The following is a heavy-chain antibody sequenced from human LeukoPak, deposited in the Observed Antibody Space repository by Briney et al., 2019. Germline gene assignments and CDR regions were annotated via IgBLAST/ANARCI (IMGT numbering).Heavy chain of an antibody. Sequence: GGSLRLSCAASGFTFSSYEMNWVRQAPGKGLEYVSYISSSGSTMYYADSVKGRFTISRDNAKNSLYLQMNSLRAEDTAVYYCARADSRGWYTLKYWGQGTLVTVSS. CDR1: GFTFSSYE. CDR3: ARADSRGWYTLKY. CDR2: ISSSGSTM. V-gene: IGHV3-48*03. J-gene: IGHJ4*02. D-gene: IGHD6-19*01.